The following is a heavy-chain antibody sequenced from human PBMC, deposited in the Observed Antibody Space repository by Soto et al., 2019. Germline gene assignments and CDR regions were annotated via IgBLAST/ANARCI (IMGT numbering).Heavy chain of an antibody. V-gene: IGHV4-59*11. J-gene: IGHJ3*02. D-gene: IGHD1-1*01. CDR1: GGSIGSHY. CDR3: ARRDWNEAFDI. Sequence: PSETLSLTCTVSGGSIGSHYWSWIRQRPGKGLEWIGYISYSGNTNYNPSLKSRVTIPLDTSKNQFSLKLSSVTAADTAVYYCARRDWNEAFDIWGQGTMVTVS. CDR2: ISYSGNT.